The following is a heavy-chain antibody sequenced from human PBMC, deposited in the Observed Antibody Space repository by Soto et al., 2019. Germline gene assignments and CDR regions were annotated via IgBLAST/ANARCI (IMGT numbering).Heavy chain of an antibody. CDR3: ARLFEGDSTYYDFWSGYYFFSGMDV. Sequence: SETLSLTCTVSGGSISSSSYYWGWIRQPPGKGLEWIGSIYYSGSTYYNPSLKSRVTISVDTSKNQFSLKLSSVTAADTAVYYCARLFEGDSTYYDFWSGYYFFSGMDVWGQGTTVT. CDR1: GGSISSSSYY. J-gene: IGHJ6*02. CDR2: IYYSGST. D-gene: IGHD3-3*01. V-gene: IGHV4-39*01.